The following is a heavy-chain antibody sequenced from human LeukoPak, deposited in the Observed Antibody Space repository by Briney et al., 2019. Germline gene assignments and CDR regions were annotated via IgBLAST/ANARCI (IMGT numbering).Heavy chain of an antibody. V-gene: IGHV1-2*02. CDR1: GYTFTGYD. CDR2: INPNSGGT. D-gene: IGHD5-18*01. Sequence: VASVKVSCKASGYTFTGYDMHWVRQAPGQGLEWMGRINPNSGGTNYAQKFQGRVTMTRDTSISTAYMELSRLRSDDTAVYYCAREIAIGYSYGFDSGGQGTLVTVSS. CDR3: AREIAIGYSYGFDS. J-gene: IGHJ4*02.